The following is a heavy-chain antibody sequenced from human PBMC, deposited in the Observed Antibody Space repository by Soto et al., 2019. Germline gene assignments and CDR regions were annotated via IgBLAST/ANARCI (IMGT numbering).Heavy chain of an antibody. V-gene: IGHV4-31*03. Sequence: QVQLQESGPGLVKPSQTLSLTCTVSGGSISSGGYYWSWIRQHPGKGLEWIGYIYYSGSTYYNPSLKSRVTISVDTSKNQFSLKLSSVTAADTAVYYCARLGILGRDGYNGPIDYWGQGTLVTVSS. CDR1: GGSISSGGYY. D-gene: IGHD5-12*01. CDR2: IYYSGST. CDR3: ARLGILGRDGYNGPIDY. J-gene: IGHJ4*02.